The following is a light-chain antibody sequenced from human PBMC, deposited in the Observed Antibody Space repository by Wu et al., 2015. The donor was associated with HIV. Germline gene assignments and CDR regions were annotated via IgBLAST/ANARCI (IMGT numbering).Light chain of an antibody. J-gene: IGKJ2*01. V-gene: IGKV3-15*01. CDR1: QSIRTN. CDR3: QQYNNWVSHT. CDR2: GGI. Sequence: TLSAGPSQSIRTNLSLVPRKNLRPRLPRLLIYGGIHHGPTGVHPRFSGSGSGMEFSLTISSMQSEDFALYYCQQYNNWVSHTFGQGTKLDLK.